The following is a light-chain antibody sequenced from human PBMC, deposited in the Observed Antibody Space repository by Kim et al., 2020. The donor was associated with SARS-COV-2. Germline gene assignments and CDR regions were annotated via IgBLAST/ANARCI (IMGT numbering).Light chain of an antibody. CDR3: SSYAGNNSLM. CDR2: GFT. Sequence: GQSVTSSCTGTSSDVGGYDYGSWQQQHPGKYHTLLIYGFTKRPSGVPDRFSASKSGNTVSLTGSGLQAEDEAYYYCSSYAGNNSLMFGGGTQLTVL. CDR1: SSDVGGYDY. J-gene: IGLJ3*02. V-gene: IGLV2-8*01.